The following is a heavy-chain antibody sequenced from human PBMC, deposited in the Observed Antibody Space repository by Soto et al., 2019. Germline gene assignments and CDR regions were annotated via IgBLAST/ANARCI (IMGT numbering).Heavy chain of an antibody. J-gene: IGHJ3*02. CDR3: GRASQVGATEGNDAFDI. CDR2: IIPIFGTA. Sequence: QVQLVQSGAEVKKPGSSVKVSCKASGGTFSSYAISWVRQAPGQGLEWMGGIIPIFGTANYAQKFQGRVTITGDESTGTAYMELSSLRSEDTAVYYCGRASQVGATEGNDAFDIWGQGTMVTVSS. CDR1: GGTFSSYA. V-gene: IGHV1-69*12. D-gene: IGHD1-26*01.